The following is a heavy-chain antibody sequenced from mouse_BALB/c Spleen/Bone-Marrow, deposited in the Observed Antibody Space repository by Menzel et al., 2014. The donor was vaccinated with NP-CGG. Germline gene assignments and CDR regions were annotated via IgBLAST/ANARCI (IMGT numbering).Heavy chain of an antibody. CDR2: INPSNGRT. J-gene: IGHJ2*01. Sequence: VQLQQSGAELVKPGASVKLSCKASGYTFTSYWMHWVKQRPGQGLEWIGEINPSNGRTNYNEKFKSKATLTVDKSSSTAYMQLSSLTSEDSAVYYCARTYFDCRGRGTTLTVSS. CDR3: ARTYFDC. V-gene: IGHV1S81*02. CDR1: GYTFTSYW.